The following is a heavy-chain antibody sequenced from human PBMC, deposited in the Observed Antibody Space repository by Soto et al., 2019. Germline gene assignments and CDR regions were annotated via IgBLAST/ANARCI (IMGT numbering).Heavy chain of an antibody. Sequence: PSVKVSCKASGYTFTSYGISWVRQAPGQGLEWMGWISAYNGNTNYAQKLRGRVTMTTDTSTSTAYMELRSLRSDDTAVYYCARSLGPVGANGILVDPWGQGTLVTVYS. CDR1: GYTFTSYG. J-gene: IGHJ5*02. V-gene: IGHV1-18*01. D-gene: IGHD1-26*01. CDR3: ARSLGPVGANGILVDP. CDR2: ISAYNGNT.